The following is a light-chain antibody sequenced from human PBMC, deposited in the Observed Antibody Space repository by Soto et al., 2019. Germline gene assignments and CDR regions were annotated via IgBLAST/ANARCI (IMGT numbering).Light chain of an antibody. J-gene: IGKJ2*01. CDR3: QHYGSSPPYT. CDR2: GAS. V-gene: IGKV3-15*01. Sequence: EIVMTQFPATLSVSPGERATLSCRASQTISTNLAWYQQKPGQAPRLLIYGASIRATGIPARFSGSGSGTEFTLTISSLQSEDFAVYYCQHYGSSPPYTFGQGTKLKIK. CDR1: QTISTN.